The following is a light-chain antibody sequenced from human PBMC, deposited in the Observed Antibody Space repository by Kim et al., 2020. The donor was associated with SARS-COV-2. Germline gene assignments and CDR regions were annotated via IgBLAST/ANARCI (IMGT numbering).Light chain of an antibody. CDR2: VGPGGIVG. Sequence: CTLSSAYRNNNVDWYEQSPGKGPRFVMRVGPGGIVGSKGDGIPDRFSGLGSGLNRYLTIKNIQEEDESDYHCGADHGSGGNFVYVFGTGTKVTVL. CDR3: GADHGSGGNFVYV. CDR1: SAYRNNN. V-gene: IGLV9-49*03. J-gene: IGLJ1*01.